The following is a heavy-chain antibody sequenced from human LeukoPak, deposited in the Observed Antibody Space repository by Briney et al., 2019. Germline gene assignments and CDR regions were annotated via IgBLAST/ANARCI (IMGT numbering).Heavy chain of an antibody. CDR2: ISWNSVSK. CDR1: GVTFDDYG. J-gene: IGHJ3*02. V-gene: IGHV3-9*01. CDR3: AKEMSNSWYDSSNDAFDI. D-gene: IGHD6-13*01. Sequence: GGSLRLSCAASGVTFDDYGMHWVRQVPGKGLEWVSGISWNSVSKVYADSVKGRFTISRDNAKNSLYLQMNSLRAEDTALYYCAKEMSNSWYDSSNDAFDIWGQGTMVTVSS.